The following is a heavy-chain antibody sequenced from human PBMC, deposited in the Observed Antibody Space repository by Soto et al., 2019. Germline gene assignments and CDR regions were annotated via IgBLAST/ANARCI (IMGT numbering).Heavy chain of an antibody. J-gene: IGHJ4*02. V-gene: IGHV3-74*01. CDR2: INSDESST. CDR3: ARVPTGTTSEIDY. D-gene: IGHD1-1*01. CDR1: GFTFSSYW. Sequence: GGSLRLSCAASGFTFSSYWMHWVRQAPGKGLVWVSRINSDESSTSYADSVKGRFTISRDNAKSTLYLQMNSLRAEDTAVYYCARVPTGTTSEIDYWGQGTLVTVSS.